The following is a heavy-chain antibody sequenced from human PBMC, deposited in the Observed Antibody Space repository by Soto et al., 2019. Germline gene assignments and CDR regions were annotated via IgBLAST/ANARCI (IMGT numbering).Heavy chain of an antibody. V-gene: IGHV3-21*01. CDR3: ASEQWAGGMDV. J-gene: IGHJ6*02. CDR1: GFTSGTFS. D-gene: IGHD6-19*01. Sequence: EVQLVESGGGLVKPGGSLRLSCAASGFTSGTFSMNWVRQAPGKGREWVSSFSSSSNNIYYADSVKGRFTISRDNAKNSLYLQMNSLRAEDTAVYYCASEQWAGGMDVWGQGTTVTVSS. CDR2: FSSSSNNI.